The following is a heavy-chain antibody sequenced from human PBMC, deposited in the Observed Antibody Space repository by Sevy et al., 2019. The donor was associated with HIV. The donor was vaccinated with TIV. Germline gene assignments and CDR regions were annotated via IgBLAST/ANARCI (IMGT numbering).Heavy chain of an antibody. CDR2: IKEDGSEK. V-gene: IGHV3-7*01. D-gene: IGHD3-22*01. CDR1: GFTFSTYNHYW. Sequence: GGSLRLSCAASGFTFSTYNHYWMTWVRQAPGKGLEWVANIKEDGSEKYYVDSVKGRFTISRDNAKNSVYLQMNSLRAEDTAVYYCARERPYEIRGPFGNWGQGILVTVSS. CDR3: ARERPYEIRGPFGN. J-gene: IGHJ4*02.